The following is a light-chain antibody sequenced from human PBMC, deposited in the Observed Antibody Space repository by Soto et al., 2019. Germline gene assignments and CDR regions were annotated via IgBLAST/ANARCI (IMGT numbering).Light chain of an antibody. Sequence: EIVLTQSPGTLSLSPGERATLSCRASQSVSSCYLAWYQQKPGQAPRLLIYGASSRSTGIPDRFSVGGFVTDFTITISRLEPEDFAVYCCQQYGSSRTFGQGTKVEIK. J-gene: IGKJ1*01. CDR2: GAS. CDR3: QQYGSSRT. CDR1: QSVSSCY. V-gene: IGKV3-20*01.